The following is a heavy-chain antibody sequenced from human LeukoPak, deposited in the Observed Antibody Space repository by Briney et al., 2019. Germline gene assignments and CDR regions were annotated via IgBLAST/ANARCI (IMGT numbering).Heavy chain of an antibody. J-gene: IGHJ4*02. D-gene: IGHD6-19*01. Sequence: ASVKVSCTASGYTFTSYGISWLRQAPGQGREGMGWISAYNGNTNYAQKLQGRVTMTTDTSTSTAYMELRSLRSDDTAVYYCAKDRDSSGWYEGYWGQGTLVTVSS. CDR1: GYTFTSYG. V-gene: IGHV1-18*01. CDR2: ISAYNGNT. CDR3: AKDRDSSGWYEGY.